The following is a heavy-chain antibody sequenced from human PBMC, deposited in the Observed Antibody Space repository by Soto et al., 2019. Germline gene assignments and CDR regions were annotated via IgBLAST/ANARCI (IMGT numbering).Heavy chain of an antibody. J-gene: IGHJ6*02. Sequence: SVKVSCKASGGTFSSYAISWVRQAPGQGXEWMGGIIPIFGTANYAQKFQGRVTITADKSTSTAYMELSSLRSEDTAVYYCARDNVPPYCSGGSCYGMDVWGQGTTVTVSS. CDR1: GGTFSSYA. D-gene: IGHD2-15*01. CDR3: ARDNVPPYCSGGSCYGMDV. CDR2: IIPIFGTA. V-gene: IGHV1-69*06.